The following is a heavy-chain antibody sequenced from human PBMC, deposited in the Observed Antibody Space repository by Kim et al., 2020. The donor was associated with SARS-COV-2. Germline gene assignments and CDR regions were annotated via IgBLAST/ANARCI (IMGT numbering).Heavy chain of an antibody. CDR2: ISAYNGNT. J-gene: IGHJ5*02. Sequence: ASVKVSCKASGYTFTSYGISWVRQAPGQGLEWMGWISAYNGNTNYAQKLQGRVTMTTDTSTSTAYMELRSLRSDDTAVYYCARDLGSMYSSSWYSFSQWHKGDNWFDPWGQGTLVTVSS. V-gene: IGHV1-18*01. D-gene: IGHD6-13*01. CDR3: ARDLGSMYSSSWYSFSQWHKGDNWFDP. CDR1: GYTFTSYG.